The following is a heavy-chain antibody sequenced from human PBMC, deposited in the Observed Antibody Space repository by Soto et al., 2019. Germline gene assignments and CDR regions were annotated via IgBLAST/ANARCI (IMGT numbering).Heavy chain of an antibody. J-gene: IGHJ4*02. Sequence: QVQLVQSGAEVKRPGSSVKVSCESSGDTFNSYVISWVRQAPGQGLEWMGGIIPIIGVTHYAQKFQGRVTIGALSAKGTAYMELTSLGFEDTALYYCARESLGAKGADHWGQGTLVTVSS. CDR1: GDTFNSYV. CDR3: ARESLGAKGADH. CDR2: IIPIIGVT. V-gene: IGHV1-69*17. D-gene: IGHD3-16*01.